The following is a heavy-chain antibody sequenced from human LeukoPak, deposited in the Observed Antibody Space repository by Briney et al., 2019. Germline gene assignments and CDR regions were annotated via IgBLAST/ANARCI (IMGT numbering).Heavy chain of an antibody. CDR1: EFIFSDYA. J-gene: IGHJ4*02. D-gene: IGHD6-19*01. CDR2: IDKTTYPT. V-gene: IGHV3-23*05. Sequence: GGSLRLSCAASEFIFSDYAMGWVRQAPGKGLEWVSTIDKTTYPTFYADSVKGRFTISRDNSKNTLYLQMNSLRTEDTAVYFCAKFEGAAIPGWFNDYWGQGILVTVSS. CDR3: AKFEGAAIPGWFNDY.